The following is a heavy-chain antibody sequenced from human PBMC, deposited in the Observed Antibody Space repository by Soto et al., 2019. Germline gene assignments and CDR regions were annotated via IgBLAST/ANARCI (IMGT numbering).Heavy chain of an antibody. V-gene: IGHV1-24*01. CDR1: GYTLTELS. J-gene: IGHJ5*02. D-gene: IGHD2-15*01. Sequence: ASVKVSCKVSGYTLTELSMHWVRQAPGKGLEWMGGFDPEDGETIYAQKFQGRVTMTEDTSTDTAYMELSSLRSEDTAVYYCATGILCSGGSCYSGVRNWFDPWGQGTLVTVSS. CDR3: ATGILCSGGSCYSGVRNWFDP. CDR2: FDPEDGET.